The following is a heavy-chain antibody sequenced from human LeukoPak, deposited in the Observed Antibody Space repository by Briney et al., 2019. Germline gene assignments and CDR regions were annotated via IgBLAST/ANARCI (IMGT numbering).Heavy chain of an antibody. D-gene: IGHD6-13*01. CDR3: ATGRYSGSWYGY. CDR1: GYTFTSYG. CDR2: ISAYNGNT. J-gene: IGHJ4*02. Sequence: GASVKVSCKASGYTFTSYGISWVRQAPGQGLEWMGWISAYNGNTNYAQKFQGRVTMTEDTSTDTAYMELSSLRSEDTAVYYCATGRYSGSWYGYWGQGTLVTVSS. V-gene: IGHV1-18*01.